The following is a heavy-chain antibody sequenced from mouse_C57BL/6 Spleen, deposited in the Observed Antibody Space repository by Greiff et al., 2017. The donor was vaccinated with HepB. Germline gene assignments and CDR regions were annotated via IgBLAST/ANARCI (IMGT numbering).Heavy chain of an antibody. CDR2: IHPNSGST. V-gene: IGHV1-64*01. Sequence: VQLQQSGAELVKPGASVKLSCKASGYTFTSYWMHWVKQRPGQGLEWIGMIHPNSGSTNYNEKFKSKATLTVDKSSSTAYMQLSSLTSEDSAVYYCARTYLYAMDYWGQGTSVTVSS. CDR3: ARTYLYAMDY. CDR1: GYTFTSYW. D-gene: IGHD5-1*01. J-gene: IGHJ4*01.